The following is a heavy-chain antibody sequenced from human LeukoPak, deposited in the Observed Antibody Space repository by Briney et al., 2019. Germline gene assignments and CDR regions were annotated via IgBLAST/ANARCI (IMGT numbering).Heavy chain of an antibody. CDR3: TKDRGANWWGGSDS. J-gene: IGHJ4*02. CDR1: GYTFTDYS. CDR2: ISPNSGNP. V-gene: IGHV1-2*02. Sequence: GASVKVSCKTSGYTFTDYSIHWVRQRQAPGQGPEWLGCISPNSGNPTYAQKFQGRVTLTRDTSINTVYMEINTLTSDDTAIYYCTKDRGANWWGGSDSWGQGTLVTVSS. D-gene: IGHD2-15*01.